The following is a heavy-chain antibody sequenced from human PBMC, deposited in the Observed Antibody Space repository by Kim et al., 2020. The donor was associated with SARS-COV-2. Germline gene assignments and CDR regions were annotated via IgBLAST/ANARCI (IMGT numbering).Heavy chain of an antibody. CDR1: GFTFSDYY. CDR3: ARGVAVAAPLDY. D-gene: IGHD6-19*01. V-gene: IGHV3-11*05. J-gene: IGHJ4*02. Sequence: GGSLRLSCAASGFTFSDYYMSWIRQAPGKGLEWISYISSSSSYTNYADSVKGRFTISRDNAKNSLYLQMNSLRVEDTAVYFCARGVAVAAPLDYWGQGTLVTVS. CDR2: ISSSSSYT.